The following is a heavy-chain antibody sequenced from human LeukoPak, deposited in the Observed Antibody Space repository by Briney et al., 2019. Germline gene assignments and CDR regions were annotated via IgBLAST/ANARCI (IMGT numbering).Heavy chain of an antibody. CDR2: IYPGDSDT. CDR3: ARVVADNWFDP. Sequence: GESLKISCTGSGYTFTSFYIGWVCQMPGKGLECMGIIYPGDSDTRYSPSFQGQVTFSADKSISTAYLQWSSLKPSDTAMYYCARVVADNWFDPWGQGTLVTVSS. CDR1: GYTFTSFY. J-gene: IGHJ5*02. D-gene: IGHD2-15*01. V-gene: IGHV5-51*01.